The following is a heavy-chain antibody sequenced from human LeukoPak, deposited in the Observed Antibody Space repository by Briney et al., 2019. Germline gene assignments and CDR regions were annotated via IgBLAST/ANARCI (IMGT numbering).Heavy chain of an antibody. V-gene: IGHV4-61*02. CDR1: GGSISSGSYY. CDR2: IYTSGST. J-gene: IGHJ4*02. D-gene: IGHD6-13*01. Sequence: SETLSLTCTVSGGSISSGSYYWSRIRQPAGKGLEWIGRIYTSGSTNYNPSLKSRVTISVDTSKNQFSLKLSSVTAADTAVYYCARAPRSGSSWYCHYWGQGTLVTVSS. CDR3: ARAPRSGSSWYCHY.